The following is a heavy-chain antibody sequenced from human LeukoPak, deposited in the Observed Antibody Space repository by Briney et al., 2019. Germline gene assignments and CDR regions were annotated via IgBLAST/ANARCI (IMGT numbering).Heavy chain of an antibody. V-gene: IGHV1-24*01. CDR2: FDPEDGET. J-gene: IGHJ4*02. CDR1: GYTLTELS. D-gene: IGHD6-13*01. Sequence: ASVKVSCKVSGYTLTELSMHWVRQAPGKGLEWMGGFDPEDGETIYAQKFQGRVTMTEDTSTDTAYMELSSLRSEDTAVYYCATVPSSSWGDMYYFDYWGQGTLVAVSS. CDR3: ATVPSSSWGDMYYFDY.